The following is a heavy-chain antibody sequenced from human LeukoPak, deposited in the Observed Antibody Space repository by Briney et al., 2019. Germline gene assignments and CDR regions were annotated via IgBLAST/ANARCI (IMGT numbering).Heavy chain of an antibody. CDR3: ARVFGS. CDR2: VFYTGKT. Sequence: SETLCLTCTASGVSVSTSDYYWGWIRQSPVKGLEWIGDVFYTGKTNYYPSLRGRATISIDTSKNQLSLKLTYVTAADSAVYYCARVFGSWGQGALVTVSS. J-gene: IGHJ1*01. CDR1: GVSVSTSDYY. D-gene: IGHD3-3*01. V-gene: IGHV4-39*07.